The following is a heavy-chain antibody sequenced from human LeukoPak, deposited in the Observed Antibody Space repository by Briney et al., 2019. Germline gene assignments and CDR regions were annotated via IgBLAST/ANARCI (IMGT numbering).Heavy chain of an antibody. J-gene: IGHJ6*02. CDR1: GGSFSGYY. CDR3: ARHVGSYSSSWKPAYYYYGMDV. CDR2: INHSGST. Sequence: PSETLSLTCAVYGGSFSGYYWSWIRQPPGKGLEWIGEINHSGSTNYNPSLKSRVTISVDTSKNQFSLKLSSVTAADTAVYYCARHVGSYSSSWKPAYYYYGMDVWGQGTTVTVSS. V-gene: IGHV4-34*01. D-gene: IGHD6-13*01.